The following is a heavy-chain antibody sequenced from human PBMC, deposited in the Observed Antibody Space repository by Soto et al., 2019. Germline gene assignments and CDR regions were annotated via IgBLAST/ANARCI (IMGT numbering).Heavy chain of an antibody. V-gene: IGHV3-7*04. D-gene: IGHD3-16*01. J-gene: IGHJ4*02. CDR1: GFTFSSYW. CDR2: IKEDGSEK. Sequence: GGSLRLSCAASGFTFSSYWMSWVRQAPGKGLEWLANIKEDGSEKYYVDSVKGRFTISRDNAKNSLYLQLNGLRAEDTAVYYCARGAGIGDYWGQGTLVTVSS. CDR3: ARGAGIGDY.